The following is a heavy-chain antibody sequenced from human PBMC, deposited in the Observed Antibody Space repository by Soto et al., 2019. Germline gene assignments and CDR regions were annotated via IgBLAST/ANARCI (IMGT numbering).Heavy chain of an antibody. D-gene: IGHD3-10*01. CDR1: GFTFSSYA. V-gene: IGHV3-23*01. CDR2: ISGSGGST. CDR3: AKGVVRGVINWFDP. Sequence: GGSLRLSCAASGFTFSSYAMSWVRQAPGKGLEWVSAISGSGGSTYYADSAKGRFTISRDNSKNTLYLQMNSLRAEDTAVYYCAKGVVRGVINWFDPWGQGTLVTVSS. J-gene: IGHJ5*02.